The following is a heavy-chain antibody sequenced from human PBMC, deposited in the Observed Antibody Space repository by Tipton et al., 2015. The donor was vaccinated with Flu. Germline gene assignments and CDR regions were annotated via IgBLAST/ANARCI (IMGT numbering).Heavy chain of an antibody. CDR1: GDSISTTIYY. CDR2: IYYSGST. V-gene: IGHV4-61*05. D-gene: IGHD4-23*01. CDR3: ATEYRGGGNRYYFDY. J-gene: IGHJ4*02. Sequence: TLSLTCTVSGDSISTTIYYWGWVRQPPGKGLEWIGYIYYSGSTNYNPSLKSRVTISVDTSKNQFSLKLSSVTAADTAVYYCATEYRGGGNRYYFDYWGQGTLVTVSS.